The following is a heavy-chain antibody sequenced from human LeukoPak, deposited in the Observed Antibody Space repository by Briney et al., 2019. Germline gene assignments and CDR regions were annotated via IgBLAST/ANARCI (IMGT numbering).Heavy chain of an antibody. CDR3: AGTPEWFGELLEGGWFDP. V-gene: IGHV3-23*01. J-gene: IGHJ5*02. Sequence: PGGSLRLSCAASGFTFSSYAMSWVRQAPGKGLEWVSAISGSGGSTYYADSVKGRFTISRDNSKNTLYLQMNSLRAEDTAVYYCAGTPEWFGELLEGGWFDPWGQGTLVTVSS. CDR1: GFTFSSYA. CDR2: ISGSGGST. D-gene: IGHD3-10*01.